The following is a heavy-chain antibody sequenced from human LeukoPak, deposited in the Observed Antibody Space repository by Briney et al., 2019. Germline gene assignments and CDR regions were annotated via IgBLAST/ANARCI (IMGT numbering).Heavy chain of an antibody. CDR3: AKGDYDSSGYYLDY. CDR1: GFTFSSYA. CDR2: ISGSGGST. D-gene: IGHD3-22*01. V-gene: IGHV3-23*01. Sequence: GGSLRLSCAASGFTFSSYAMSWVRQAPGKGLEWVSAISGSGGSTYYADSVKGRFTISRDNSKNTLYLQMNSLRAEDTAIYYCAKGDYDSSGYYLDYWGQGTLVTVSS. J-gene: IGHJ4*02.